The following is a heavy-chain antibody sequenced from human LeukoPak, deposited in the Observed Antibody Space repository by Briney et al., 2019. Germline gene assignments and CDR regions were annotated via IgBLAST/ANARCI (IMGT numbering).Heavy chain of an antibody. J-gene: IGHJ4*02. V-gene: IGHV1-2*04. D-gene: IGHD1-1*01. CDR1: GYTFTGSY. CDR3: ARDSTGTARLDY. Sequence: ASVKVSCKASGYTFTGSYMHWGRQAPEQGLEWMGWINPNSGGTNYAQKFQGWVTMTRDTSISTAYMELSRLRSDDTAVYYCARDSTGTARLDYWGQGTLVTVSS. CDR2: INPNSGGT.